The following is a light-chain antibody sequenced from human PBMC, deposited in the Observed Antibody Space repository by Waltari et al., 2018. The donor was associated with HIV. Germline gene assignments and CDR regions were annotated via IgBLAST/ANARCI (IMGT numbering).Light chain of an antibody. CDR2: QDT. CDR1: KLHDKY. J-gene: IGLJ2*01. Sequence: SYELTQPPSVSVSPGQTASIPCPGDKLHDKYAFWYQQEPGQSPVLVIYQDTKRPAGIPERFSGSNSGNTATLTISGTQAMDEADYYCQAWDSNVVIFGGGTRLTVL. V-gene: IGLV3-1*01. CDR3: QAWDSNVVI.